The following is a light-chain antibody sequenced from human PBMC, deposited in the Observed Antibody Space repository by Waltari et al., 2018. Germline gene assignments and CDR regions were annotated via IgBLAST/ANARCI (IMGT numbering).Light chain of an antibody. Sequence: DIQMTQSPSSVSASVGDRVTITCRASADVSTWLAWYQHKPGKVPQLLIFAASVLRTGVSSRFTGSGSGTDFTLTISSLEPEDFATYYCQQSNTFPLTFGGGTKVEIK. V-gene: IGKV1-12*01. CDR2: AAS. CDR3: QQSNTFPLT. CDR1: ADVSTW. J-gene: IGKJ4*01.